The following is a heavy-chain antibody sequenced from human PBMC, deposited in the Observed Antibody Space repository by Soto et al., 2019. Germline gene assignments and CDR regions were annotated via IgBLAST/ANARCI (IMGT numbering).Heavy chain of an antibody. V-gene: IGHV1-46*01. CDR3: AREGYYYGSRGQYYFDY. Sequence: ASVKVSCKASGYTFTSYYMHWVRQAPGQGLEWMGIINPSGGSTSYAQKFQGRVTMTRDTSTSTVYMELSSLRSEDTAVYYCAREGYYYGSRGQYYFDYWGQGTLVTVSS. J-gene: IGHJ4*02. CDR2: INPSGGST. CDR1: GYTFTSYY. D-gene: IGHD3-10*01.